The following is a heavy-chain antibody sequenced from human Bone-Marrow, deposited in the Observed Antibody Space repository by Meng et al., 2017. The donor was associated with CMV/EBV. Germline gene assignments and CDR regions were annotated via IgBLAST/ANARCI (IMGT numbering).Heavy chain of an antibody. Sequence: SVKVSCKTSGGTFSSYPFSWVRQAPGQGLEWMGGIIPVSDTPNYAQKFQGRVTVTTDESTRSAYMELSSLTSEDTAIYYCTRVTGRRGGYAFDYWGQGTLVTVSS. D-gene: IGHD5-12*01. V-gene: IGHV1-69*05. CDR1: GGTFSSYP. CDR3: TRVTGRRGGYAFDY. CDR2: IIPVSDTP. J-gene: IGHJ4*02.